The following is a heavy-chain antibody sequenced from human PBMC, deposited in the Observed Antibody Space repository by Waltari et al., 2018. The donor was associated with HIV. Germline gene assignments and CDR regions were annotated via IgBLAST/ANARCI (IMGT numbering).Heavy chain of an antibody. D-gene: IGHD1-1*01. CDR1: GASEDTFRNYA. V-gene: IGHV1-69*04. J-gene: IGHJ1*01. CDR2: IIPVLGLT. CDR3: VSSSNWNRDEYFRH. Sequence: QVQLVQSGAEVKKPGSSVKVSCKASGASEDTFRNYAINWVRQAPGQGLEWMGRIIPVLGLTNYAQKFQGRVTLTADRSTTTAYMELSGLRSEDTAVYYCVSSSNWNRDEYFRHWGQGTLVTVSS.